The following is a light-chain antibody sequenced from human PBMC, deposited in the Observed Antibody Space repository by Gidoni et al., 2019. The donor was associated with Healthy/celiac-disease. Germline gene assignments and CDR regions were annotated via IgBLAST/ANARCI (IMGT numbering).Light chain of an antibody. CDR2: AAS. V-gene: IGKV1-39*01. CDR3: QQSYSV. Sequence: DIQMTQSPSSLSASVGDRVTITCRASQSISSYLNWYQQKPGKAPKLLIYAASSLQSGVPSRFSGSGSGTDITLTISSLQPEDFSTYYCQQSYSVFGGGTKVEIK. J-gene: IGKJ4*01. CDR1: QSISSY.